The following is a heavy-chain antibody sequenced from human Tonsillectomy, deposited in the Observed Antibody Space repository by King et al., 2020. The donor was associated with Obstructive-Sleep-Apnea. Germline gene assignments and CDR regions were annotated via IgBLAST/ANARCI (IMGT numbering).Heavy chain of an antibody. CDR3: ARVQKQWLVINWFDP. CDR1: GFTFSSYS. Sequence: VQLVESGGGVVQPGRSLRLSCAASGFTFSSYSMHWVRQAPGKGLEWVAVILYDGSNKYYADSVKGRFTISSDNSKNTLYLQMNSLRAEDTAVYYCARVQKQWLVINWFDPWGQGTLVTVSS. V-gene: IGHV3-30*04. J-gene: IGHJ5*02. D-gene: IGHD6-19*01. CDR2: ILYDGSNK.